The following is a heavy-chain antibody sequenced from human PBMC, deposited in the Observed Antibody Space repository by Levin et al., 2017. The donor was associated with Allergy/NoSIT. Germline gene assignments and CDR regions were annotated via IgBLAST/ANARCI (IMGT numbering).Heavy chain of an antibody. V-gene: IGHV4-39*01. Sequence: SETLSLTCTVSGGSIITTCCYWGWIRQSPGKGLEWIASIYYSGIALYSPSLKSRVTISVDTSKNQFSLKLSSVTAADTAVYYCARHVTSYTSNWYDPAPRDPWGQGTLVTVSS. D-gene: IGHD1-1*01. CDR3: ARHVTSYTSNWYDPAPRDP. CDR2: IYYSGIA. CDR1: GGSIITTCCY. J-gene: IGHJ5*02.